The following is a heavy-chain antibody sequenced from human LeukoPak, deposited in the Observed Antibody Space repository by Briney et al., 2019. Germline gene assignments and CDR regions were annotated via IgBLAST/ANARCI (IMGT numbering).Heavy chain of an antibody. CDR3: AGQVGYFDY. Sequence: PSQTLSLTCTVSGGSVSSGSYYWSWIRQPAGKELEWIGRISTSGNTNYNPPLKSRVTISRDTSKNQFSLRLSSVTAADTAVYYCAGQVGYFDYWGQGTLVTVSS. CDR2: ISTSGNT. J-gene: IGHJ4*02. CDR1: GGSVSSGSYY. V-gene: IGHV4-61*02. D-gene: IGHD1-26*01.